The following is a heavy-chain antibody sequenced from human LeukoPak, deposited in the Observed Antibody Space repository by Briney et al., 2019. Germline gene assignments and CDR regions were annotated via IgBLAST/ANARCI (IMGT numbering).Heavy chain of an antibody. Sequence: SETLSLTCTVSGGPISRYYWSWIRQPPGKGLEWIGYIYDSGSTNYNPSLQSRVTISVDTSKNQFSLKLSSVTAADTAVYYCARVDSSGWYFMNYWGQGTLVTVSS. V-gene: IGHV4-59*01. CDR2: IYDSGST. D-gene: IGHD6-19*01. J-gene: IGHJ4*02. CDR3: ARVDSSGWYFMNY. CDR1: GGPISRYY.